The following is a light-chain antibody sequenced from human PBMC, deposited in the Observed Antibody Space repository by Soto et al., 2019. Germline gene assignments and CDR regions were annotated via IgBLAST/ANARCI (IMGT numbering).Light chain of an antibody. V-gene: IGKV1-33*01. CDR3: HQYNNLPLT. J-gene: IGKJ4*01. CDR2: DAS. Sequence: DIQMTQSPSSLSASVGDRVTITCQASQDISNSLNWYQQRPGKAPNLLIYDASNLETGVPSRFSGSGSGTHFTLTISSLQPEDIATYHCHQYNNLPLTFGGGTKVEIK. CDR1: QDISNS.